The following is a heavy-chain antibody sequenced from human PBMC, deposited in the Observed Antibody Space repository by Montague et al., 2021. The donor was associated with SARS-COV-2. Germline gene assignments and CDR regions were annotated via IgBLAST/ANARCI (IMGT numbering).Heavy chain of an antibody. V-gene: IGHV3-23*03. CDR1: GFTFRSYA. CDR2: IYSDSKST. D-gene: IGHD3-10*01. J-gene: IGHJ6*01. CDR3: GKDNYVSGRYYSQDAMDV. Sequence: SLRLSCAASGFTFRSYAMYWVRQAPGKGLEWVSVIYSDSKSTDYADSVKGRFTISRDDSKNTLYLQMNSLRAEDAALYYCGKDNYVSGRYYSQDAMDVWGQGTRVTVAS.